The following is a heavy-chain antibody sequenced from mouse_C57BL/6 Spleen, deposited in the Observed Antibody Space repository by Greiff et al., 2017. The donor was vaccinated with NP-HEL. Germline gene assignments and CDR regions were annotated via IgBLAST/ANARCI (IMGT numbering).Heavy chain of an antibody. CDR1: GYTFTSYW. CDR2: INPSNGGT. CDR3: ARSEAYDYDAMDY. Sequence: QVQLKQPGTELVKPGASVKLSCKASGYTFTSYWMHWVKQRPGQGLEWIGNINPSNGGTNYNEKFKSKATLTVDKSSSTAYMQLSSLTSEDSAVYYCARSEAYDYDAMDYWGQGTSVTVSS. J-gene: IGHJ4*01. V-gene: IGHV1-53*01.